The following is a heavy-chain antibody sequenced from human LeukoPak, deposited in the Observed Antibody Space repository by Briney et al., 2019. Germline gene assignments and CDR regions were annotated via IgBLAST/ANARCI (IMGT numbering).Heavy chain of an antibody. CDR2: INHSGST. J-gene: IGHJ4*02. Sequence: SETLSLTCAVYGGSFSGYYWSWIRQPPGKGLEWIGEINHSGSTNYNPSLKSRVTISVDTSKNQFSLKLSSVTAADTAVYYCARALGKRYYDLWGQGTLVTVSS. CDR3: ARALGKRYYDL. CDR1: GGSFSGYY. D-gene: IGHD3-3*01. V-gene: IGHV4-34*01.